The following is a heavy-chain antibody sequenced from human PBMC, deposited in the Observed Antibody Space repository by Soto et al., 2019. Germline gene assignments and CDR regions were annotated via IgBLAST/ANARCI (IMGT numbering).Heavy chain of an antibody. Sequence: QVQLVESGGGVVQPGRSLRLSCVASGFSFGSYGMHWVRQAPGRRLEWLTVIWYDGSNKYYADSVKGRFTTSRDNSNNILYLEMNSLRAEDTGVYYRARGPGSYDSSGWSRFDPCGQGPQLTVSS. CDR1: GFSFGSYG. V-gene: IGHV3-33*01. CDR3: ARGPGSYDSSGWSRFDP. J-gene: IGHJ5*02. D-gene: IGHD3-22*01. CDR2: IWYDGSNK.